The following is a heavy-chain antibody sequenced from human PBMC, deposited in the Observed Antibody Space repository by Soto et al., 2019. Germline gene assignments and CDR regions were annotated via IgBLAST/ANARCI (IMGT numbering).Heavy chain of an antibody. Sequence: SESLSLNCTVSGGSISNSNYLWGWLFQAQGKGLDWIAPTLYSGTTSYNSSLKSRVAISVDTSKNQFSLKLNSVTGADTAVYYCARLGWWNGDSDYWGQGTLVTVSS. V-gene: IGHV4-39*01. CDR3: ARLGWWNGDSDY. CDR2: TLYSGTT. D-gene: IGHD1-1*01. CDR1: GGSISNSNYL. J-gene: IGHJ4*02.